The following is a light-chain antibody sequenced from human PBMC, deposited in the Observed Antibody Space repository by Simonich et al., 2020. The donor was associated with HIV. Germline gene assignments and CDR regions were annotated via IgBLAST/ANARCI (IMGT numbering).Light chain of an antibody. CDR2: LGS. CDR1: QSLLSSNGLKY. V-gene: IGKV2-28*01. Sequence: DIVMTQSPLSLPVTPGEPASISCRSSQSLLSSNGLKYLDWYLQKPGQSPQLLIYLGSNRASGVPDRFSGSGSGTDFTPKISRVEAEDVGVYYCMQARQTPFTFGPGTKVDIK. J-gene: IGKJ3*01. CDR3: MQARQTPFT.